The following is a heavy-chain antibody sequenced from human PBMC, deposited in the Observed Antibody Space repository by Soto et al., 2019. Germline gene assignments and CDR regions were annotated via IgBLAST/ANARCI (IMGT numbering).Heavy chain of an antibody. Sequence: QLQLQESGPGLLKPSETLSLTCSVSGGSISSSSYNWDWIRQPPGKGLEWIGTIYYNGDTDYNPTLKSRATISVDASDYQSALKLSSVTAADTSIYYCARFSGNAFDIWGHGTMVTVSP. CDR1: GGSISSSSYN. CDR3: ARFSGNAFDI. CDR2: IYYNGDT. V-gene: IGHV4-39*01. J-gene: IGHJ3*02.